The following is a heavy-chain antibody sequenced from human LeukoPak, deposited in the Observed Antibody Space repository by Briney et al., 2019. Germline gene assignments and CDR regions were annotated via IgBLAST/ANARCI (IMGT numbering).Heavy chain of an antibody. V-gene: IGHV3-7*01. Sequence: PGGSLRLSCAASGFTFSSYSTSWVRQAPGKGLEWVANINEDGSMKTYVDSLKGRFTISRDNTKNSMYLQMNSLRAEDTAVYYCARDEPGYGEFSLYWGQGTLVTVSS. CDR2: INEDGSMK. CDR3: ARDEPGYGEFSLY. J-gene: IGHJ4*02. D-gene: IGHD3-16*02. CDR1: GFTFSSYS.